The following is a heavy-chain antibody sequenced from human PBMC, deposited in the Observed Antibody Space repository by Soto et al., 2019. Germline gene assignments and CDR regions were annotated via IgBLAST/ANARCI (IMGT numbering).Heavy chain of an antibody. CDR3: ARDVQGGWFDP. J-gene: IGHJ5*02. Sequence: QVQLVQSGSEVKKPGSSVKVSCKASGGTFSSYAISWVRQAPGQGLEWMGGIIPIFGTAKYAQKFKGRVTITADKSTRTAYMELSSLRCEDTALYYCARDVQGGWFDPWGQGALVTVSS. CDR1: GGTFSSYA. CDR2: IIPIFGTA. V-gene: IGHV1-69*06. D-gene: IGHD1-1*01.